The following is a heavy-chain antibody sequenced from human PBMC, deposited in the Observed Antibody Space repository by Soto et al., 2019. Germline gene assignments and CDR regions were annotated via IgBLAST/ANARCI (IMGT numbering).Heavy chain of an antibody. J-gene: IGHJ5*02. D-gene: IGHD3-22*01. V-gene: IGHV1-46*01. Sequence: QVQLVQSGAEVKKPGASVKVSCKASGYTFTSYYMHWVRQAPGQGLEWMGIINPSGGSTSYAQKFQGRVTMTRDTSTSTVYMELSSLRSEDTAVYYCARDQTTYYDSRGARRADNWFDPRGQGTLVTVSS. CDR1: GYTFTSYY. CDR3: ARDQTTYYDSRGARRADNWFDP. CDR2: INPSGGST.